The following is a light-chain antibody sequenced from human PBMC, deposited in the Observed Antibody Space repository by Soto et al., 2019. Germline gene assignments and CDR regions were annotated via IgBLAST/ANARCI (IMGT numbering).Light chain of an antibody. CDR2: GAS. Sequence: EIVLTQSPGTLSLSPGERATLSCRASQSVSSGYLAWYQQKPGQAPRLLIYGASSRSTGIPDRFSGSGSGTDFTLTISRLEPEDLAVYYCQQYGNSPRTFGRGTKVEIK. J-gene: IGKJ1*01. V-gene: IGKV3-20*01. CDR1: QSVSSGY. CDR3: QQYGNSPRT.